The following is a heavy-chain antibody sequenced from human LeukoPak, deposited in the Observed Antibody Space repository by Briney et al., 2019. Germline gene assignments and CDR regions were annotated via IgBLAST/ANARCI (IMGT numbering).Heavy chain of an antibody. J-gene: IGHJ3*02. V-gene: IGHV3-23*01. CDR2: ISGSGGST. Sequence: PGGSLRLSCAASGFTFSSYAMSWVRQAPGKGLEWASAISGSGGSTYYADSVKGRFTISRDNSKNTLYLQMNSLRAEDTAVYYCAKAKAEYSGYDFDAFDIWGQGTMVTVSS. CDR1: GFTFSSYA. CDR3: AKAKAEYSGYDFDAFDI. D-gene: IGHD5-12*01.